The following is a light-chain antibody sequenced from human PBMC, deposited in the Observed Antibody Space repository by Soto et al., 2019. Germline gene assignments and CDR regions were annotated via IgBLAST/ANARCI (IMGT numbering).Light chain of an antibody. CDR2: GAS. V-gene: IGKV3D-15*01. J-gene: IGKJ1*01. Sequence: IVMTQSPATLSVSPGERATLSCRASRSVGSNLAWYQQQPGQAPRLLIYGASTRATGIPARFSGSGSGTEFTLTISSLQSEDFALYYCQQYNNWPWGTFGQGTKVEIK. CDR3: QQYNNWPWGT. CDR1: RSVGSN.